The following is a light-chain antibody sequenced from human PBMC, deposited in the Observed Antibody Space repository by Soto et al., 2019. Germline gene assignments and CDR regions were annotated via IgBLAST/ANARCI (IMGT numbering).Light chain of an antibody. CDR3: CSYGGSRPYV. CDR2: DVS. J-gene: IGLJ1*01. V-gene: IGLV2-23*02. Sequence: QSVLTQPASVSGSPGQSITISCTGTDNDIGTYNLVSWYQQCPGTAPKVIIFDVSNRPSGVSSRFSGSKSGSTASLTISALQAKDEADYFCCSYGGSRPYVFGTGTKVTVL. CDR1: DNDIGTYNL.